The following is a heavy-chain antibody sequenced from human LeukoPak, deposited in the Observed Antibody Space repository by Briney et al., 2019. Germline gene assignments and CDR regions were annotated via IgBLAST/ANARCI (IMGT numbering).Heavy chain of an antibody. V-gene: IGHV3-30*03. CDR2: ISYDGSNK. J-gene: IGHJ4*02. CDR3: ARTPPEFFTFGGVIVRYYFDY. Sequence: PGRSLRLSCAASGFTFSSYGMHWVRQAPGKGLEWVAVISYDGSNKYYADSVKGRFTISRDNSKNTLYLQMNSLRAEDTAVYYCARTPPEFFTFGGVIVRYYFDYWGQGTLVTVSS. CDR1: GFTFSSYG. D-gene: IGHD3-16*02.